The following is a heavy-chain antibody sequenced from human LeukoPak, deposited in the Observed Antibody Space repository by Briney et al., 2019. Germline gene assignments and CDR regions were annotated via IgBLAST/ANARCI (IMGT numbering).Heavy chain of an antibody. D-gene: IGHD6-19*01. CDR2: IYHSGST. CDR3: ARAVLAVAGTLDY. Sequence: SETLSLTCTVSGYSISSGYYWGWIRQPPGKGLEWIGSIYHSGSTYYNPSLKSRVTISVDTSKNQFSLKLSSVTAADTAVYYCARAVLAVAGTLDYWGQGTLVTVSS. CDR1: GYSISSGYY. J-gene: IGHJ4*02. V-gene: IGHV4-38-2*02.